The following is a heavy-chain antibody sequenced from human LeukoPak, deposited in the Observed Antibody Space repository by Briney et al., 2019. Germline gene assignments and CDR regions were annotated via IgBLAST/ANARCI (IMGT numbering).Heavy chain of an antibody. CDR2: IEGDGSTT. V-gene: IGHV3-74*01. Sequence: GGSLRLSCAASGFTFSSHWMHWVRQAPGKGLVWVSHIEGDGSTTSYADSVKGRFTISRDNAKNTLYLQMNDLRAEDTAVYYCARTANSFDCWGQGTLVPVSS. J-gene: IGHJ4*02. CDR1: GFTFSSHW. CDR3: ARTANSFDC.